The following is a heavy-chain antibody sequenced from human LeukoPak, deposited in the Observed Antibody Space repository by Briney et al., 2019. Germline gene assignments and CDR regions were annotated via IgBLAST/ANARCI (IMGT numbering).Heavy chain of an antibody. CDR3: ARARGYCSGGSCLDYYDSSGSLGY. V-gene: IGHV3-30*02. CDR2: IRFDEANK. Sequence: GGSLRLSCAASGFTFSNAWMSWVRQAPGKGLEWVAFIRFDEANKYYADSVKGRFTISRDNSKNTLYLQMNSLRAEDTAVYYCARARGYCSGGSCLDYYDSSGSLGYWGQGTLVTVSS. CDR1: GFTFSNAW. D-gene: IGHD2-15*01. J-gene: IGHJ4*02.